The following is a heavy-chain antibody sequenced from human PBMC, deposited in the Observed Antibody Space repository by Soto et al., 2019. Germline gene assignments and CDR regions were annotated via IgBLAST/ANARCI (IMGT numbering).Heavy chain of an antibody. CDR1: GGSVSSGSYY. D-gene: IGHD1-26*01. Sequence: QVQLQESGPGLVKPSETLSLTCTVSGGSVSSGSYYWSWIRQPPGKGLEWIGYIYYSGSTNHNPSLKSRVTISVDTSKNQFSLKLSSVTAADTAVYYCARDGGSYSGSYLFDYWGQGTLVTVSS. CDR2: IYYSGST. CDR3: ARDGGSYSGSYLFDY. V-gene: IGHV4-61*01. J-gene: IGHJ4*02.